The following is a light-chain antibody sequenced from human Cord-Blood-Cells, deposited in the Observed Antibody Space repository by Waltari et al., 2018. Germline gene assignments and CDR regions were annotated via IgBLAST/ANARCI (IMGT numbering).Light chain of an antibody. CDR1: QSVSSY. CDR3: QQRSNWPPLFT. V-gene: IGKV3-11*01. J-gene: IGKJ3*01. CDR2: DAS. Sequence: EIVLTQSPPTLSLSPGERATLSSRASQSVSSYLAWYQQKPGQAPRLLIYDASNRATGIPARFSGSGSGTDFTLTISSLEPEDFAVYYCQQRSNWPPLFTFGPGTKVDIK.